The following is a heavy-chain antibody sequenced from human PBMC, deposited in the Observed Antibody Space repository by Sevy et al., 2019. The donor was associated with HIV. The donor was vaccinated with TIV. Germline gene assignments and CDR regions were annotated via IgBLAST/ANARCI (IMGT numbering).Heavy chain of an antibody. CDR2: ISYDGSNK. J-gene: IGHJ4*02. Sequence: GGSLRLSCAASGFTFSSYAMHWVRQAPGKGLEWVAVISYDGSNKYYADSVKGRFTISRDKSKNTLYLQMNSLRAEDTAVYYCARGVRSLGELSLPFDYWGQGTLVTVSS. V-gene: IGHV3-30-3*01. D-gene: IGHD3-16*02. CDR3: ARGVRSLGELSLPFDY. CDR1: GFTFSSYA.